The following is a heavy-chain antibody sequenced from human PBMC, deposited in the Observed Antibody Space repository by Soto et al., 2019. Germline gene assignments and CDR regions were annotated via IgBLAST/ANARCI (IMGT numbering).Heavy chain of an antibody. V-gene: IGHV3-30*18. CDR2: ISYDGSNK. Sequence: PGRYLRLSCAASRFTFSSYGMHWVRQAPGKGLEWVAVISYDGSNKYYADSVKGRFTISRDNSKNTLYLQMNSLRAEDTAVYYCAKDTIYWSSTNWYNRRFAYW. D-gene: IGHD2-2*02. CDR3: AKDTIYWSSTNWYNRRFAY. CDR1: RFTFSSYG. J-gene: IGHJ4*01.